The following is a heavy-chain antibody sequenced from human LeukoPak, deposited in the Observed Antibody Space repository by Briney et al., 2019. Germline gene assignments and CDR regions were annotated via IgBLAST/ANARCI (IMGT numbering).Heavy chain of an antibody. CDR3: ARGLSSGWAFDY. D-gene: IGHD6-19*01. CDR2: ISSSGSTI. J-gene: IGHJ4*02. Sequence: GGSLRLSCAASGFTFSSYEMNWVRQAPGKGLEWVSYISSSGSTIYYADSVKGRFTISRDNAKNSLYLQMNSLRVEDTAVYYCARGLSSGWAFDYWGQGTLVTVSS. V-gene: IGHV3-48*03. CDR1: GFTFSSYE.